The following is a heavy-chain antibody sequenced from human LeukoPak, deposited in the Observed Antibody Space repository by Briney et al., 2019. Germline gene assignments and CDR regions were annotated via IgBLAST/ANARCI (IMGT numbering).Heavy chain of an antibody. J-gene: IGHJ4*02. D-gene: IGHD6-13*01. CDR3: ARASRYSSSWRPTDY. CDR1: GGSFSGYY. Sequence: SETLSLTCAVYGGSFSGYYWSWIRQPPGKGLEWIGEINHSGSTNYNPFLKSRVTISVDTSKNQFSLKLSSVTAADTAVYYCARASRYSSSWRPTDYWGQGALVTVSS. V-gene: IGHV4-34*01. CDR2: INHSGST.